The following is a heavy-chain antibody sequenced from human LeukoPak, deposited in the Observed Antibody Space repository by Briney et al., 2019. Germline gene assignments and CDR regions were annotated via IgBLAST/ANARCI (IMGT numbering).Heavy chain of an antibody. J-gene: IGHJ6*03. V-gene: IGHV4-59*12. CDR2: IYYSGST. CDR1: GGSISSYY. Sequence: SETLSLTCTVSGGSISSYYWSWIRQPPGKGLEWIGYIYYSGSTNYNPSLKSRVTMSVDTSKNQFSLKLSSVTAADTAVYYCAREGVEEYQLLDYYMDVWGKGTTVTVSS. CDR3: AREGVEEYQLLDYYMDV. D-gene: IGHD2-2*01.